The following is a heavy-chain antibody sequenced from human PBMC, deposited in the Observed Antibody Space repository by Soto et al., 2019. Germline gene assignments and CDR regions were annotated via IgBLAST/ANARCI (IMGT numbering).Heavy chain of an antibody. V-gene: IGHV3-48*01. D-gene: IGHD6-25*01. Sequence: GGSLSLSCAASGFTFSSYSMNWVRPAPGKGLEWVSYIGSSSTIYYADAVKGRFTISRDNAKNSLYLQVNSLGAEDTAGYYCARAAAAGDAFDIWGQGTMVTVSS. CDR1: GFTFSSYS. J-gene: IGHJ3*02. CDR3: ARAAAAGDAFDI. CDR2: IGSSSTI.